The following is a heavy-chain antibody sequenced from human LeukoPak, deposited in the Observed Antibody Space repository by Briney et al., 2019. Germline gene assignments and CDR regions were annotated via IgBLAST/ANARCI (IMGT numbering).Heavy chain of an antibody. J-gene: IGHJ5*02. V-gene: IGHV4-59*01. D-gene: IGHD2-8*01. CDR3: ARTIVLMVYALPNWFDP. CDR1: GGSISSYY. Sequence: MPSETLSLTCTVSGGSISSYYWSWIRQPPGKGLEWIGYIYYSGSTNYNPSLKSRVTISVDTSKNQFSLKLSSVTAADTAVYYCARTIVLMVYALPNWFDPWGQGTLVTVSS. CDR2: IYYSGST.